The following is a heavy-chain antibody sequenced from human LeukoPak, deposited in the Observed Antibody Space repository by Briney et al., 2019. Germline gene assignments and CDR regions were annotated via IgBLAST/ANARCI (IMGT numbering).Heavy chain of an antibody. Sequence: GGSLRLSCAASGFTFSSYAMSWVRQAPGKGLECVSSISRSSTYIYYADSVKGRFTISRDNAKNSLYLQMNSLRAEDTAVYYCARDMGGSEDYWGQGTLVTVSS. D-gene: IGHD3-10*01. CDR1: GFTFSSYA. CDR2: ISRSSTYI. J-gene: IGHJ4*02. CDR3: ARDMGGSEDY. V-gene: IGHV3-21*01.